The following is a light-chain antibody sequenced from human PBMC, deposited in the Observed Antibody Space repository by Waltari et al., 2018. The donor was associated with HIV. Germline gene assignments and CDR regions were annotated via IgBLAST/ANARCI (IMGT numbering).Light chain of an antibody. Sequence: QSALTQPRSVSGSPGQSVTISCTGTSSDIGTYNHVSWYQQHPAKAPKLMIYDVSQRPSGVPDRFSGSKSGNTASLTISGLQAEDEADYYCCSYAGTYVFGTGTKVTVL. J-gene: IGLJ1*01. CDR2: DVS. CDR3: CSYAGTYV. V-gene: IGLV2-11*01. CDR1: SSDIGTYNH.